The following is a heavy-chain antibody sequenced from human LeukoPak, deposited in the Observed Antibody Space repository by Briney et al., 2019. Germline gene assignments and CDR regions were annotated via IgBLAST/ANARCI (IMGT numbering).Heavy chain of an antibody. D-gene: IGHD6-19*01. CDR2: INTRSGDT. CDR1: GYTFANYA. Sequence: ASVTVSCTASGYTFANYAIHWVRQAPGQRLEWMGWINTRSGDTEYSYEFQGRVTITRDIAESIASMELRSLRSDDMGVYYCARDSGRGWYEFRWGQGTLVTVSS. CDR3: ARDSGRGWYEFR. V-gene: IGHV1-3*03. J-gene: IGHJ4*02.